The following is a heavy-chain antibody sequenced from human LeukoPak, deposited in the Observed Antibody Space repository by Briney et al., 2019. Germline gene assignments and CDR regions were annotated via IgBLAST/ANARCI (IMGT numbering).Heavy chain of an antibody. D-gene: IGHD6-13*01. CDR1: GGSISSYY. CDR2: IYTSGST. J-gene: IGHJ6*03. V-gene: IGHV4-4*07. CDR3: ARSKEGIAAAGYYYYYMDV. Sequence: PSETLSLTCTVSGGSISSYYWSWIRQPAGKGLEWIGRIYTSGSTNYNPSLKSRVTMSVDTSKNQFSLKLSPVTAADTAVYYCARSKEGIAAAGYYYYYMDVWGKGTTVTVSS.